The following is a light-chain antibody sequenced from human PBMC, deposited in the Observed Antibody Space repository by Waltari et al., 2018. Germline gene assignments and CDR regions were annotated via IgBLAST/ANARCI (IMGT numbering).Light chain of an antibody. V-gene: IGKV3-11*01. CDR1: QSVTNY. J-gene: IGKJ4*01. Sequence: DIVLTQSPAILSLSPGERASLSCRASQSVTNYLARYQQKPGQAPRLLIYDTSNRATGIPARFSGSGFGTDFTLTISSLEPEDFAVYYCQQRRDWPLTFGGGTKVEIK. CDR2: DTS. CDR3: QQRRDWPLT.